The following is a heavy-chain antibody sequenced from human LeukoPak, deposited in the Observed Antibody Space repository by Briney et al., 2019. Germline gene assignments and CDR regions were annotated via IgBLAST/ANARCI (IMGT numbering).Heavy chain of an antibody. CDR1: GGSIRSSYYY. V-gene: IGHV4-39*07. J-gene: IGHJ4*02. CDR2: IYDSGST. Sequence: SETLSLTCTVSGGSIRSSYYYWGWIRQPPGKGLEWFGSIYDSGSTYYNPSLKSRVTISVDTSKNQFSLKLSPVTAADTAVYYCARGWGSMGAARAFDYWGQGTLVTVSS. CDR3: ARGWGSMGAARAFDY. D-gene: IGHD6-6*01.